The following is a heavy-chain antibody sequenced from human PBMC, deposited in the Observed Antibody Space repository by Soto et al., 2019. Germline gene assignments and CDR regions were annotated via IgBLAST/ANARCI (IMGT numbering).Heavy chain of an antibody. V-gene: IGHV3-23*01. Sequence: QAPGKGLEWISRITGGGHTDYVDSVKGRFTISRDNSKNTGYLQMNSLRVDDTAVYYCVKDRSGWGSFDIWGQGTVVNVSS. D-gene: IGHD3-16*01. CDR2: ITGGGHT. J-gene: IGHJ3*02. CDR3: VKDRSGWGSFDI.